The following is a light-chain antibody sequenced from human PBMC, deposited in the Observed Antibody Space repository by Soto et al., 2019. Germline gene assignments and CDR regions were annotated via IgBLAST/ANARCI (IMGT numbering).Light chain of an antibody. CDR3: QQSFSSPWT. CDR1: QNIRTY. V-gene: IGKV1-39*01. Sequence: DIQMTQSPSSLSASIGDRATFTCRASQNIRTYLNWYQHKPGKVPDLLIYSASGLRSGVPSRFSGSGSGTDFTLTISSLQPEDFATYFCQQSFSSPWTFGQGTKVVIK. CDR2: SAS. J-gene: IGKJ1*01.